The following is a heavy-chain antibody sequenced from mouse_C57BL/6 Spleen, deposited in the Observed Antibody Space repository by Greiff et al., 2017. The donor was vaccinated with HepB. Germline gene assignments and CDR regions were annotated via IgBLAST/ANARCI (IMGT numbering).Heavy chain of an antibody. Sequence: EVKLEESGAELVKPGASVKLSCTASGFNIKDYYMHWVKQRTEQGLEWIGRIDPEDGETKYAPKFQGKATITADTPSNPAYLQLTILTSEDTAVYSFAPAGSSSFAYWGQGTLVTVSA. V-gene: IGHV14-2*01. J-gene: IGHJ3*01. CDR3: APAGSSSFAY. CDR1: GFNIKDYY. CDR2: IDPEDGET. D-gene: IGHD1-1*01.